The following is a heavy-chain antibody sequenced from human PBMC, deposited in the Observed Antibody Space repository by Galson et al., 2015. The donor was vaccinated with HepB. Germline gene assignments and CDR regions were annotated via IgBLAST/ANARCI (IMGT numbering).Heavy chain of an antibody. CDR1: GFTFSSYG. CDR3: ARAGIAVAGTVWYFDF. CDR2: IWYDGSNK. J-gene: IGHJ2*01. D-gene: IGHD6-19*01. Sequence: SLRLSCTASGFTFSSYGMHWVRQAPGKGLEWVAVIWYDGSNKYYADSVKGRFTITRDNSKNTLYLQMNSLRAEDTAVYYCARAGIAVAGTVWYFDFWGRGTLVTVSS. V-gene: IGHV3-33*01.